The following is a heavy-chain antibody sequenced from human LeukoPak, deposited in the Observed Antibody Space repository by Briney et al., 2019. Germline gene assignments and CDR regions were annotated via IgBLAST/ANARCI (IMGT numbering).Heavy chain of an antibody. Sequence: SSETLSLTCAVYGGSFSGYYWSWIRQPPGKGLGWIGEINHSGSTNYNPSLKSRVTISVDTSKNQFSLKLSSVTAADTAVYYCARGLGYCSSTSCYRARYFDYWGQGTLVTVSS. CDR1: GGSFSGYY. D-gene: IGHD2-2*02. CDR3: ARGLGYCSSTSCYRARYFDY. J-gene: IGHJ4*02. CDR2: INHSGST. V-gene: IGHV4-34*01.